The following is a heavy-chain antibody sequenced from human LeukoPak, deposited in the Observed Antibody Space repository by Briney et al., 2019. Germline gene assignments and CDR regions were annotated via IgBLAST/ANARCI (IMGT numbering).Heavy chain of an antibody. CDR2: IYSGGST. V-gene: IGHV3-53*01. CDR3: ARSGSPYCGGDCYSGNDAFDI. Sequence: PGGSLRLSCAASGFTVSSNYMSWVRQAPGKGLEWVSVIYSGGSTYYADFVKGRFTISRDNSKNTLYLQMNSLRAEDTAVYYCARSGSPYCGGDCYSGNDAFDIWGQGTMVTVSS. CDR1: GFTVSSNY. J-gene: IGHJ3*02. D-gene: IGHD2-21*02.